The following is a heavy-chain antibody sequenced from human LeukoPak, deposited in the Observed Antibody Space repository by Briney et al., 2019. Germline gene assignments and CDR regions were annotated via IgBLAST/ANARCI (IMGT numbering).Heavy chain of an antibody. D-gene: IGHD3-10*01. CDR2: IYYSGST. CDR3: ASMVIREDYFDY. CDR1: GGSISSSSYY. V-gene: IGHV4-39*01. J-gene: IGHJ4*02. Sequence: TSETLSLTCAVSGGSISSSSYYWGWTRQPPGKGLEWIGSIYYSGSTYYNPSLKSRVTISVDTSKNQFSLKLSSVTAADTAVYYCASMVIREDYFDYWGQGALVTVSS.